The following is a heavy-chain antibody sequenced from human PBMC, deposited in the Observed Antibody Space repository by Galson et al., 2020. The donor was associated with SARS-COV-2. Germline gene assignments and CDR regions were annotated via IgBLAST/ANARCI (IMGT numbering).Heavy chain of an antibody. CDR2: IYYSGST. CDR3: AIIERDTAMDTSGLYYYGMDV. V-gene: IGHV4-61*01. D-gene: IGHD5-18*01. Sequence: SETLSLTCTVSGGSVSSGSYYWSWIRQPPGKGLEWIGYIYYSGSTNYNPSLKSRVTISVDTSKNQFSLKLSSVTAADTAVYYCAIIERDTAMDTSGLYYYGMDVRGQGTTVTVSS. CDR1: GGSVSSGSYY. J-gene: IGHJ6*02.